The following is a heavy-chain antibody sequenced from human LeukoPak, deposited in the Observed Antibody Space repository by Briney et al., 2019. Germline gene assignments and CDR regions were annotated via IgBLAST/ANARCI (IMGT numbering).Heavy chain of an antibody. V-gene: IGHV3-23*01. D-gene: IGHD1-26*01. CDR1: GFTFSSYA. CDR2: ISGSGGST. Sequence: GGSLRLSCAASGFTFSSYAMSWVRQAPGKGLEWVSAISGSGGSTYYADSVKGRFTISRDNSKNTLYLQMNSLRAEDTAVYYCAKDRVGWTGGNWFDPWGQGTLVIVSS. CDR3: AKDRVGWTGGNWFDP. J-gene: IGHJ5*02.